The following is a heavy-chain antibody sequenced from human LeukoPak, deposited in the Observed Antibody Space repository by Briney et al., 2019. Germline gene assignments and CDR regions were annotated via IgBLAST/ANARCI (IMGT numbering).Heavy chain of an antibody. J-gene: IGHJ3*02. D-gene: IGHD7-27*01. CDR1: GYTFTNYG. CDR3: ARLANWGVNDAFDI. Sequence: ASVKVSCKASGYTFTNYGISWVRQAPGQGLEWMGWISAYNGNTHYAQNLQGRVTMTTDTSTSTAYMELSSLRSEDTAVYYCARLANWGVNDAFDIWGQGTMVTVSS. V-gene: IGHV1-18*01. CDR2: ISAYNGNT.